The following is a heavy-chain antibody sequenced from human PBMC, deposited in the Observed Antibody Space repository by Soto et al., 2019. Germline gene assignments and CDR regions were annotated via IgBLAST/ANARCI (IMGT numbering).Heavy chain of an antibody. J-gene: IGHJ4*02. CDR3: AKDPGEVNYDILTGQFDY. CDR2: ISGSGGST. D-gene: IGHD3-9*01. CDR1: GFTFSSYA. V-gene: IGHV3-23*01. Sequence: GGSLRLSCAASGFTFSSYAMSWVRQAPGKGLEWVSAISGSGGSTYYADSVKGRFTISRDNSKNTLYLQMNSLRAEDTAVYYSAKDPGEVNYDILTGQFDYWGQGTLVTVSS.